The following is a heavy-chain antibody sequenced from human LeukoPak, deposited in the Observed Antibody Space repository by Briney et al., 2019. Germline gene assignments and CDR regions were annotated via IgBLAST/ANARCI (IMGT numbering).Heavy chain of an antibody. Sequence: SETLSLTCTVSGGSISSSSYYWGWIRQPPGKGLEWIGSIYYSGSTYYNPSLKSRVTISVDTSKNQFSLKLSSVTAADTAVYYCARDDQMATPGWGQGTLVTVSS. D-gene: IGHD5-24*01. J-gene: IGHJ4*02. V-gene: IGHV4-39*07. CDR3: ARDDQMATPG. CDR2: IYYSGST. CDR1: GGSISSSSYY.